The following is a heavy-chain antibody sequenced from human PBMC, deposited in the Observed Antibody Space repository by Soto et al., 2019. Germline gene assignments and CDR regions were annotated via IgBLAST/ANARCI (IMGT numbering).Heavy chain of an antibody. D-gene: IGHD3-9*01. CDR3: ARDSRYYDILNVQADPDAFDI. V-gene: IGHV3-33*01. CDR2: IWYDGSNK. J-gene: IGHJ3*02. Sequence: PGGSLRLSCAASGFTFSSYGMHWVRQAPGKGLEWVAVIWYDGSNKYYADSVKGRFTISRDNSKNTLYLQMNSLRAEDTAVYYCARDSRYYDILNVQADPDAFDIWGQGTMVTVSS. CDR1: GFTFSSYG.